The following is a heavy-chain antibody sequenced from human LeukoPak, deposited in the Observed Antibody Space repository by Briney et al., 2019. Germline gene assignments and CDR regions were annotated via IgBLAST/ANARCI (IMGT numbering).Heavy chain of an antibody. D-gene: IGHD5-12*01. J-gene: IGHJ6*02. CDR2: ISSSSSYI. Sequence: GGSLRLSCTASGFTFGDYAMSWFRQAPGKGLEWVSSISSSSSYIYYADSVKGRFTISRDNAKNSLYLQMNSLRAEDTAVYYCARRGYSGYDPAYYGMDVWGQGTTVTVSS. CDR3: ARRGYSGYDPAYYGMDV. CDR1: GFTFGDYA. V-gene: IGHV3-21*01.